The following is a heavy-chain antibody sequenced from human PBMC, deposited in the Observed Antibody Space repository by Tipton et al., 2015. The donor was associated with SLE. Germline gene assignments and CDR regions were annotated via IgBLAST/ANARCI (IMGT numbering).Heavy chain of an antibody. CDR1: GFTFSSYE. J-gene: IGHJ6*02. Sequence: SLRLSCVASGFTFSSYEMNWVRQAPGKGLEWVSYISSSGSTIYYADSVKGRFTISRDNAKNSLYLQMNSLRAEDTAVYYCARNMDQTGLYYYYGMDVWGQGTTVTVSS. V-gene: IGHV3-48*03. CDR3: ARNMDQTGLYYYYGMDV. CDR2: ISSSGSTI. D-gene: IGHD1-14*01.